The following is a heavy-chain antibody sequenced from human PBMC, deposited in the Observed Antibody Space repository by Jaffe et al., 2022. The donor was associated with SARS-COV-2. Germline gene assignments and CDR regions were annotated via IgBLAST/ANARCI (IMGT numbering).Heavy chain of an antibody. D-gene: IGHD4-17*01. V-gene: IGHV3-23*01. CDR2: ISGSGGST. CDR3: ANDYGDLGDAFDI. J-gene: IGHJ3*02. Sequence: EVQLLESGGGLVQPGGSLRLSCAASGFTFSSYAMSWVRQAPGKGLEWVSAISGSGGSTYYADSVKGRFTISRDNSKNTLYLQMNSLRAEDTAVYYCANDYGDLGDAFDIWGQGTMVTVSS. CDR1: GFTFSSYA.